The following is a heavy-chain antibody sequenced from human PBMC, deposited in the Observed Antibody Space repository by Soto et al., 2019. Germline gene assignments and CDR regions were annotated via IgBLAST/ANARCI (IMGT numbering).Heavy chain of an antibody. CDR3: ARLPSYDYIWGSYRSHEYFQH. CDR1: GGSISSSSYY. J-gene: IGHJ1*01. D-gene: IGHD3-16*02. CDR2: IYYSGST. Sequence: SETLSLTCTVSGGSISSSSYYWGWIRQPPGKGLEWIGSIYYSGSTYYNPSLKSRVTISVDTSKNQFSLKLSSVTAADTAVYYCARLPSYDYIWGSYRSHEYFQHWGQGTLVTVSS. V-gene: IGHV4-39*01.